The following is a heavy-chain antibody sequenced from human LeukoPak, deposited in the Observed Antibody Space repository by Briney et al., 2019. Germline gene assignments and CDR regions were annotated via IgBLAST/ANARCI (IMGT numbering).Heavy chain of an antibody. D-gene: IGHD1-26*01. CDR3: ARDSGMVALDY. Sequence: PSETLSVTCTVSGGSISSYYWSWIRQPPGQGLEWIGYIYYSGSTNYNPSLNSRVTISIDTSKNQFSLKLSSVTAADTAVYYCARDSGMVALDYWGQGTLVTVSS. CDR2: IYYSGST. J-gene: IGHJ4*02. V-gene: IGHV4-59*01. CDR1: GGSISSYY.